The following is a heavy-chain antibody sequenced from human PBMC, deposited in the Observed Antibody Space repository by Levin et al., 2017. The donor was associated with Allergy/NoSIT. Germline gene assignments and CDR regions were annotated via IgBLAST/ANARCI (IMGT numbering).Heavy chain of an antibody. Sequence: SQTLSLTCTVSGGSVSSYYWSWIRQPPGKGLEWIGRGSAYDNPSLKSRVTISVDTSKNQLSLKLSSVTAADTAVYFWGRTIFCGAEWPGGGWFDPWGQGTLVTVSS. CDR2: RGSA. V-gene: IGHV4-59*02. J-gene: IGHJ5*02. CDR1: GGSVSSYY. D-gene: IGHD3-9*01. CDR3: GRTIFCGAEWPGGGWFDP.